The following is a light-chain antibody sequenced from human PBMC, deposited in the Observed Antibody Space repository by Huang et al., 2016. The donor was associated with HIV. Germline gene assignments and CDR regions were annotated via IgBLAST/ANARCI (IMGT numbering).Light chain of an antibody. J-gene: IGKJ1*01. V-gene: IGKV1-NL1*01. CDR3: QQYYTSRA. CDR2: AAY. Sequence: DIQMTQSPSSLSASVGERVTISCRASQDISNSLAWSQQKPEKAPKLLLYAAYTLESGVPTRFMGSGSETDYTFIINSLQPEDFATYYCQQYYTSRAFGQGTKVEIK. CDR1: QDISNS.